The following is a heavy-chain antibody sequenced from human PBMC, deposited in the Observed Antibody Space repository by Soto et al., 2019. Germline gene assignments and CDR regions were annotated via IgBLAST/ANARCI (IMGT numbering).Heavy chain of an antibody. CDR1: GFTFSSYA. CDR2: IPYDGSNK. D-gene: IGHD6-6*01. V-gene: IGHV3-30-3*01. Sequence: QAQLLESGGAVVQPGTSLRLSCAASGFTFSSYAMHWVRQAPGKGLDWVAVIPYDGSNKYYADSVKGRFTISRDNSKNTLYLQMNSLRAEDTAVYYCARDLEYSSSFGYWGQGTLVTVSS. J-gene: IGHJ4*02. CDR3: ARDLEYSSSFGY.